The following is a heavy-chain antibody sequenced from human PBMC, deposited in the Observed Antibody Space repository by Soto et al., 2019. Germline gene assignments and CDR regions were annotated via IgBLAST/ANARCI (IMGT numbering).Heavy chain of an antibody. D-gene: IGHD3-22*01. CDR1: GYSISSGYF. CDR3: ARVSYFDSSGYYYYFDY. Sequence: PSETLSLTCAVSGYSISSGYFWGWIRQPPGKGLEWIGSIYHIGSTYFNPSLKSRVTISVDTSKNQFSLKLSSVTAADTAVYYCARVSYFDSSGYYYYFDYWGQGTLVTVSS. CDR2: IYHIGST. V-gene: IGHV4-38-2*01. J-gene: IGHJ4*02.